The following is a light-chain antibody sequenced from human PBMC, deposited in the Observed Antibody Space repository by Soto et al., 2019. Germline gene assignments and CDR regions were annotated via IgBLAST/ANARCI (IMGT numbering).Light chain of an antibody. CDR1: QDVGKF. CDR3: QQRNTWPLT. CDR2: ETS. Sequence: EVVLTQSPDTLSLSPGERATLSCRASQDVGKFLVWYQQKPGLSPSLVIYETSKRATDIPDRFSGSGSGTDFTLTINRLEPEDVGVYYCQQRNTWPLTFGGGTKV. J-gene: IGKJ4*01. V-gene: IGKV3-11*01.